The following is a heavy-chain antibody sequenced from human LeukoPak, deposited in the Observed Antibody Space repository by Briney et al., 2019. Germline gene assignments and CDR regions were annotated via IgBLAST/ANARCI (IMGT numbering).Heavy chain of an antibody. CDR2: INWNGGST. CDR1: GFTFDDYG. CDR3: ARKGYYYDSSGYYLPFDY. V-gene: IGHV3-20*04. Sequence: GGPLRLSCAASGFTFDDYGMSWVRQAPGKGLEWVSGINWNGGSTGYADSVKGRFTISRDNAKNSLYLQMNSLRAEDTALYYCARKGYYYDSSGYYLPFDYWGQGTLVTVSS. J-gene: IGHJ4*02. D-gene: IGHD3-22*01.